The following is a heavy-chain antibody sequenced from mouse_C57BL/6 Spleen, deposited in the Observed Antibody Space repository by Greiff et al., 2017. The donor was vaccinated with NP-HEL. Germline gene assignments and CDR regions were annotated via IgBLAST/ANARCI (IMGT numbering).Heavy chain of an antibody. CDR1: GFTFSDYG. J-gene: IGHJ4*01. V-gene: IGHV5-17*01. CDR3: ARWGLDAMDY. Sequence: EVKLVESGGGLVKPGGSLKLSCAASGFTFSDYGMHWVRQAPEKGLEWVAYISSGSSTIYYADTVKGRFTISRDNAKNTLFLQMTSLRSEDTAMYYCARWGLDAMDYWGQGTSVTVSS. D-gene: IGHD2-4*01. CDR2: ISSGSSTI.